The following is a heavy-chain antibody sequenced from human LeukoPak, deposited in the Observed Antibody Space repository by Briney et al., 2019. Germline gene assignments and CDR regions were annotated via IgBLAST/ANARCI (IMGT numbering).Heavy chain of an antibody. CDR2: IYTSGST. J-gene: IGHJ5*02. V-gene: IGHV4-4*07. Sequence: PSEALSLTCTVSGGSISSYYWSWIRQPAGKGLVWIGRIYTSGSTNYNPSLKSRVTMSVDTSKNQFSLKLSSVTAADTAVYYCAIEGIAAALSNWFDPWDQGTLVPVS. CDR1: GGSISSYY. D-gene: IGHD6-13*01. CDR3: AIEGIAAALSNWFDP.